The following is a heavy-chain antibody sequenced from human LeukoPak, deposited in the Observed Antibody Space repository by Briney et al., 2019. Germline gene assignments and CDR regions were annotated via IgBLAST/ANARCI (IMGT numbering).Heavy chain of an antibody. Sequence: MTSETLSLTCTVSGGSISSSSYYWSWIRQPAGKGLEWIGRIYTSGSTNYNPSLKSRVTMSVDTSKNQFSLKLSSVTAADTAVYYCARDYGSGSYYVWGQGTLVTVSS. CDR1: GGSISSSSYY. CDR2: IYTSGST. J-gene: IGHJ4*02. D-gene: IGHD3-10*01. V-gene: IGHV4-61*02. CDR3: ARDYGSGSYYV.